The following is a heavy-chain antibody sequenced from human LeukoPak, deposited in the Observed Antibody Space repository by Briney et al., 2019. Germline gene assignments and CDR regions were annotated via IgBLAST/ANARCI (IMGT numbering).Heavy chain of an antibody. V-gene: IGHV4-59*08. J-gene: IGHJ4*02. CDR3: ARLPYYYDSSGYSYYFDY. CDR1: GGSISSYY. D-gene: IGHD3-22*01. CDR2: IYYSGST. Sequence: ETLSLTCTVSGGSISSYYWSWIRQPPGKGLEWIGYIYYSGSTNYNPSLKSRVTISVDTSKNQFSLKLSSVTAADTAVYYCARLPYYYDSSGYSYYFDYWGQGTLVTVSS.